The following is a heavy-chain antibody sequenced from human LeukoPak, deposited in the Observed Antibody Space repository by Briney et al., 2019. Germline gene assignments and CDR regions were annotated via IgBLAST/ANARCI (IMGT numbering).Heavy chain of an antibody. CDR3: GRDLDWGAFDH. D-gene: IGHD3-9*01. CDR2: ISGSGGST. J-gene: IGHJ4*02. V-gene: IGHV3-23*01. CDR1: GFTFRSYG. Sequence: GGSLRLSCAASGFTFRSYGMSWVRQAPGKGLEWVSAISGSGGSTYYADSVRGRFTISRDNSKNALYLQMNSLRAEDTAVYYCGRDLDWGAFDHWGQGTLVTVSS.